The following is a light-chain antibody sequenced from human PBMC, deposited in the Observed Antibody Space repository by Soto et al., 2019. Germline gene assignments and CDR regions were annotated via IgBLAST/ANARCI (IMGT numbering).Light chain of an antibody. V-gene: IGKV3-15*01. J-gene: IGKJ1*01. Sequence: DIVMTQSPATLSASPGERATLSCRASQSVSNNLAWYHQKPGQAPRLLIYGASTRATGIPARFSGSGSGTEFNLTISSLQPEDFAVYYCQQYNNWWTFGQGTKVEIK. CDR3: QQYNNWWT. CDR2: GAS. CDR1: QSVSNN.